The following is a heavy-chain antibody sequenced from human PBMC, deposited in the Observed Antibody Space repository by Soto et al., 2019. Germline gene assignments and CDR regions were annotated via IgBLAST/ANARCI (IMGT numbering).Heavy chain of an antibody. J-gene: IGHJ4*02. V-gene: IGHV4-59*01. CDR2: IHYSGAT. CDR1: GTSISSYY. CDR3: ARYNSYAIDY. D-gene: IGHD2-8*01. Sequence: TLSLTCTVFGTSISSYYWSWIRQPPGKGLEWIANIHYSGATNYNPSLVSRVTLSVDTSXXXXSXXXTXVXXADXAMYFCARYNSYAIDYWGRGTLVTVSS.